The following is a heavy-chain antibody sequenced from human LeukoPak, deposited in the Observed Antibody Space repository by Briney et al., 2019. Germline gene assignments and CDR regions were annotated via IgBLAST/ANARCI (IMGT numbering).Heavy chain of an antibody. CDR3: ATPHSDDY. CDR1: GYTLTESS. D-gene: IGHD3-10*01. Sequence: GASVKVSCKVSGYTLTESSMHWVRQTPGKGLEWMGGFDPENGDTIYAQKFQGRVTMTEDTSTDTAYMELNSLRSEDTAVYYCATPHSDDYWGQGSLVTVSS. CDR2: FDPENGDT. J-gene: IGHJ4*02. V-gene: IGHV1-24*01.